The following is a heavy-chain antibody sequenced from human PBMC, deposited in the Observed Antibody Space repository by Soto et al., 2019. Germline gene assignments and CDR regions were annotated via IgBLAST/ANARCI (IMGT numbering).Heavy chain of an antibody. CDR2: ISAYNGDT. CDR3: ARVLQLVGYFYYYMDV. CDR1: GYTFTNYG. J-gene: IGHJ6*03. Sequence: QVQLLQSGAEVKKPGASVKDSCKASGYTFTNYGITWVRQAPGQGLEWMGWISAYNGDTHYTQRLQGRVTMTTDTPTGTAYIELRGLRSDDTAVYYCARVLQLVGYFYYYMDVWGKGTTVNVSS. V-gene: IGHV1-18*01. D-gene: IGHD6-6*01.